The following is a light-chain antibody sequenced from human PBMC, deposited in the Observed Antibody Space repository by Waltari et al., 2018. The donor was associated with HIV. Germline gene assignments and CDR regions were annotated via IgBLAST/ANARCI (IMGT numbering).Light chain of an antibody. Sequence: DIVMTQSPLSLPVTPGEPASISCNSSQRLLHSNAYNYLDWYLQKPGQSPQLLIYFGSNRASGVPDRVSGSGSGTDFTLKISRVEAEDVGVYYCMQALQTPLTFGGGTRVEIK. CDR3: MQALQTPLT. V-gene: IGKV2-28*01. CDR1: QRLLHSNAYNY. J-gene: IGKJ4*01. CDR2: FGS.